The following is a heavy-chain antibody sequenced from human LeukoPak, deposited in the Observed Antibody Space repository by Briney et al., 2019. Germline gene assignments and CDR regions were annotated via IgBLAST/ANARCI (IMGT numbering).Heavy chain of an antibody. Sequence: PGRSLRLSCVTSGFTFGDYTMHWARQVPGKGLEWLSGITWDGGNIAYADSVKGRFTISRDNAKSSLYLQMNSLRNEDMAFYFCAKGYTFHGVAHDSGYFDYWGQGTLVTVSS. CDR2: ITWDGGNI. CDR1: GFTFGDYT. V-gene: IGHV3-9*03. D-gene: IGHD3-3*01. J-gene: IGHJ4*02. CDR3: AKGYTFHGVAHDSGYFDY.